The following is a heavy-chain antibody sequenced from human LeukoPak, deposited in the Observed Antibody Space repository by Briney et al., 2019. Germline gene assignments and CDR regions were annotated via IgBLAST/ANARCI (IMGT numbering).Heavy chain of an antibody. D-gene: IGHD3-3*01. V-gene: IGHV4-31*03. Sequence: SETLSLTCTVSGGSISSGGYYWSWIRQHPGKGLEWIGYIYYSGSTYYNPSLKSRVTISVDTSKNQFSLKLSSVTAADTAVYYCARAKYDFWSGSTTSFDPWGQGTLVTVSS. CDR1: GGSISSGGYY. CDR3: ARAKYDFWSGSTTSFDP. J-gene: IGHJ5*02. CDR2: IYYSGST.